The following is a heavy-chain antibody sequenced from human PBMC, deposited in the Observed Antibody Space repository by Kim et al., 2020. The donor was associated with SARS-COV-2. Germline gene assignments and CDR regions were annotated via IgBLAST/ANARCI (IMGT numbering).Heavy chain of an antibody. CDR2: IYYGGTT. Sequence: SETLSLTCTVSGGSISSSSYFWGWIRQPPGKGLEWIGTIYYGGTTYYNPSLKSRVTISVDTSTNQFSLKQSSVTAADTAIYYCARHQRRGGWYFDLWGRGTLVTVSS. V-gene: IGHV4-39*01. CDR3: ARHQRRGGWYFDL. D-gene: IGHD3-16*01. J-gene: IGHJ2*01. CDR1: GGSISSSSYF.